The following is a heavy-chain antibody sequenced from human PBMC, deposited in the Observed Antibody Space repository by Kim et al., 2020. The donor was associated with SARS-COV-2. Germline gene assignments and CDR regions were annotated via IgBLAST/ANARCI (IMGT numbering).Heavy chain of an antibody. J-gene: IGHJ4*02. CDR1: GFTVSSNY. CDR3: ERVSPYYDYI. Sequence: GGSLRLSCAASGFTVSSNYMSWVRQAPGKGLEWVSVIYSGGSTYYADSVKGRFTISRDNSKNTLYLQMNSLRAEDTAVYYCERVSPYYDYIWGQGTLVTVSS. CDR2: IYSGGST. V-gene: IGHV3-53*01. D-gene: IGHD3-16*01.